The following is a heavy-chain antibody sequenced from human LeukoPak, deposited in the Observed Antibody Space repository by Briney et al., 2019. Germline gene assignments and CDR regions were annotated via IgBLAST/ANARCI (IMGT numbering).Heavy chain of an antibody. V-gene: IGHV3-23*01. CDR2: ISGSGGTT. Sequence: GGSLRLSCAASGFTFSSCAMSWVRQAPGKGLEWVSGISGSGGTTDYADSVKGRFTISRDNSKNTLYLQMHSLSAEDTAVYYCAKSAHEAAVAATAFDYWGQGTLVTVSS. CDR3: AKSAHEAAVAATAFDY. D-gene: IGHD6-19*01. J-gene: IGHJ4*02. CDR1: GFTFSSCA.